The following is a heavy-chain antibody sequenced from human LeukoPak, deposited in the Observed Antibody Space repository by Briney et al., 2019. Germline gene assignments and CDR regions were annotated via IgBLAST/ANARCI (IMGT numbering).Heavy chain of an antibody. CDR1: GGSISSGSYY. J-gene: IGHJ5*02. V-gene: IGHV4-61*02. CDR3: ARAGLGIATKFDP. D-gene: IGHD6-13*01. Sequence: PSETLSLTCSVSGGSISSGSYYWSWIRQPAGKGLEWIGCIYSSGSTNYNPSLKSRVTISVDTSKNQFSLKLSSVTAADTAVYYCARAGLGIATKFDPWGQGTLVTVSS. CDR2: IYSSGST.